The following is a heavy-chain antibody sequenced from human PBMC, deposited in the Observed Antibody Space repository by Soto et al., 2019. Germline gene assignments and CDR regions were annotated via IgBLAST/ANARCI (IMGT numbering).Heavy chain of an antibody. Sequence: PGESLKISCKGSGYSFTSYWIGWVRQMPGKGLEWMGIIYPGDSDTRYSPSFQGQVTISADKSISTAYLQWSSLKASDTAMYYCARHCSGGRCYSRTLDYWGQGTLVTVSS. CDR2: IYPGDSDT. V-gene: IGHV5-51*01. CDR1: GYSFTSYW. J-gene: IGHJ4*02. CDR3: ARHCSGGRCYSRTLDY. D-gene: IGHD2-15*01.